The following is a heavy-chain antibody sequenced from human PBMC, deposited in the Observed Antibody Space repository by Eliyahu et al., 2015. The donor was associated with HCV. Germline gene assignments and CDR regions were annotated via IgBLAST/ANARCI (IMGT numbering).Heavy chain of an antibody. D-gene: IGHD2-2*01. J-gene: IGHJ3*02. CDR1: GXSISSGGYF. V-gene: IGHV4-31*03. CDR3: AKLGYCSSTTCPRGGGFDI. CDR2: MYNSGST. Sequence: QVQLQESGPGLVEPSQTLSLTCTVSGXSISSGGYFWSWIRQHPGKDLEWIGXMYNSGSTYXNPSLKSRVTISADTSENQFSLKLSPVSAADTAVYYCAKLGYCSSTTCPRGGGFDIWGQGTLVTVSS.